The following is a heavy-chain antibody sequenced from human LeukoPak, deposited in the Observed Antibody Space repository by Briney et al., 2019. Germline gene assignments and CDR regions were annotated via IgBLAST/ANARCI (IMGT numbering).Heavy chain of an antibody. D-gene: IGHD3/OR15-3a*01. Sequence: PGGSLRLSCATSGFTFNNAWMSWVRQAPGKGLEWVAFIRYDGSNKYYADSVKGRFTISRDNSKSTLNVQMNSLRAEDTAIYYCARAISNDFSKTLDYWGQGSLVTVSS. CDR3: ARAISNDFSKTLDY. V-gene: IGHV3-30*02. J-gene: IGHJ4*02. CDR2: IRYDGSNK. CDR1: GFTFNNAW.